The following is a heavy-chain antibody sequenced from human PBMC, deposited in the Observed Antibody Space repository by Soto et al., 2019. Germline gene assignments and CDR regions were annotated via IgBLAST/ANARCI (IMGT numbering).Heavy chain of an antibody. CDR2: ISSSSSTI. J-gene: IGHJ4*02. Sequence: GGSLRLSCAASGFTFSSYSMNWVRQAPGKGLEWVSYISSSSSTIYYADSVKGRFTISRDNAKNSLYLQMNSLRAEDTAVYYCAREPVSSNFDYWGQGTLVTVSS. D-gene: IGHD6-6*01. V-gene: IGHV3-48*01. CDR1: GFTFSSYS. CDR3: AREPVSSNFDY.